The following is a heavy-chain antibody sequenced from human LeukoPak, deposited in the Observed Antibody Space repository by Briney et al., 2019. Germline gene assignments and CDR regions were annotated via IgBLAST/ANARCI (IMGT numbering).Heavy chain of an antibody. J-gene: IGHJ5*02. CDR2: MSASGSS. CDR1: GGSISNYY. D-gene: IGHD3-22*01. CDR3: ARIYYYDSSGYYWFDP. Sequence: SETLSLTCTASGGSISNYYWTWIRQPAGRGLEWIGRMSASGSSNYSASLKSRVTMSIDTSKSQFSLRLNSVTAADTAVYYCARIYYYDSSGYYWFDPWGQGTLVTVSS. V-gene: IGHV4-4*07.